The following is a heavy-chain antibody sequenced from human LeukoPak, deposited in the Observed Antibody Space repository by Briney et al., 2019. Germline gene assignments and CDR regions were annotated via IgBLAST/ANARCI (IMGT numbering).Heavy chain of an antibody. Sequence: PSETLSLTCADTGGSISSSNWWSWVRQPPGKGLEWIGEIYHSGSTNYNPSLKSRVTISVDKSKNQFSLKLSSVTAADTAVYYCARVRVQLLGLLKDAFDIWGQGTMVTVSS. D-gene: IGHD5-18*01. CDR1: GGSISSSNW. J-gene: IGHJ3*02. V-gene: IGHV4-4*02. CDR2: IYHSGST. CDR3: ARVRVQLLGLLKDAFDI.